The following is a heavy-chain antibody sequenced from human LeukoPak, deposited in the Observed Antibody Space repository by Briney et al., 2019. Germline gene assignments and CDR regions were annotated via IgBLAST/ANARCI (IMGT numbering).Heavy chain of an antibody. V-gene: IGHV4-34*01. CDR1: GGSLSGYY. CDR2: IHHSGST. D-gene: IGHD6-13*01. Sequence: PSEALSLTCAVYGGSLSGYYWSWIRQPPGKGLEWIGEIHHSGSTNYNPSLKSRVTISVDTSKNQFSLKLSSVTAADTAVYYCARAIAAIDYWGQGTLVTVSS. CDR3: ARAIAAIDY. J-gene: IGHJ4*02.